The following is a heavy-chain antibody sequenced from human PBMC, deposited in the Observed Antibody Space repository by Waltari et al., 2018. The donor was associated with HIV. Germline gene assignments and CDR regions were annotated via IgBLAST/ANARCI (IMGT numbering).Heavy chain of an antibody. J-gene: IGHJ4*02. Sequence: QVQLVESGGGVVQPGTSLTLSCAVSGFTFSNFAIHWVRQSTGKGLEWLAVFWSDGAEISYADSVNVRFTVSKDSSQKTLYLHLTSLRAEDTALYYCARGYSSSRWIPLYHWGRGTLVTVSS. CDR2: FWSDGAEI. CDR1: GFTFSNFA. D-gene: IGHD6-6*01. V-gene: IGHV3-33*01. CDR3: ARGYSSSRWIPLYH.